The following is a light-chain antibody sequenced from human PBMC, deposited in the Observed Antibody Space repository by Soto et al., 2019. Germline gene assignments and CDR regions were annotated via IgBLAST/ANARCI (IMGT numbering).Light chain of an antibody. CDR2: VAS. CDR1: QSISSSY. J-gene: IGKJ1*01. CDR3: QQYGSSSPWT. Sequence: EIVLTQSPGTLSLSPGERATLSCQASQSISSSYLAWYQQKPGQAPRLLIYVASSRATGIPDRFSGSGSGTDFTLTISRLEPEDFAVYYCQQYGSSSPWTFGQGTKVEIK. V-gene: IGKV3-20*01.